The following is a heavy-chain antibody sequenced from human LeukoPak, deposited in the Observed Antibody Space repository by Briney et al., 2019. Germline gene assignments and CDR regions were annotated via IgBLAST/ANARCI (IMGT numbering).Heavy chain of an antibody. D-gene: IGHD3-22*01. V-gene: IGHV1-69-2*01. CDR1: GYTFTDYY. Sequence: ASVKISCKVSGYTFTDYYMHWVQKAPGKGLEWMGLVDPEDGETIYAEKFQGRVTITADTSTDTAYMELSSLRSEDTAVYYCATAQPTYYYDSSGVAFDIWGQGTMVTVSS. J-gene: IGHJ3*02. CDR3: ATAQPTYYYDSSGVAFDI. CDR2: VDPEDGET.